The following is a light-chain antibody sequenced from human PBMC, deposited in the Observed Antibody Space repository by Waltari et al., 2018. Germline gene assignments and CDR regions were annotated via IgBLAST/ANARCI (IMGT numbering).Light chain of an antibody. CDR1: NSGDTY. J-gene: IGLJ2*01. Sequence: SFDLTQPPSVSVSPGQTASITCPGDNSGDTYASWYQQRPGQAPVLVIYQETKRPSGIPERFSGSNSGNTATLTISGTQAMDEADYYCQAWDTRTAVFGGGTKLTVL. V-gene: IGLV3-1*01. CDR2: QET. CDR3: QAWDTRTAV.